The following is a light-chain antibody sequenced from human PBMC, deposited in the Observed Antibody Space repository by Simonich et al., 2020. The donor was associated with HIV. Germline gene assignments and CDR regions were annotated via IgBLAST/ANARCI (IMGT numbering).Light chain of an antibody. CDR3: CSYAGSSTV. CDR1: SSNIGSNT. Sequence: QSVLTQPPSASGTPGQRVTISCSGSSSNIGSNTVNWYQQLPGTAPKLLIYRNNQRPAGVPDRFSGSKSGTSASLAISGLQSEDEADYYCCSYAGSSTVFGTGTKVTVL. J-gene: IGLJ1*01. CDR2: RNN. V-gene: IGLV1-44*01.